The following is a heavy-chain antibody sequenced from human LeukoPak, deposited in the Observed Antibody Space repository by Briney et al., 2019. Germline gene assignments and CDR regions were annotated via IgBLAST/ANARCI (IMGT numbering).Heavy chain of an antibody. D-gene: IGHD5-18*01. V-gene: IGHV3-11*01. J-gene: IGHJ4*02. CDR3: ARMGSYGYYIDY. CDR1: GFTFSDYY. Sequence: GSLRLSCAASGFTFSDYYMSWIRQAPGKGLVWVSYISSSGSTIYYADSEKGGFTISRDNAKNSLYLQMNSLRAEDTAVYYCARMGSYGYYIDYWGQGTLVTVSS. CDR2: ISSSGSTI.